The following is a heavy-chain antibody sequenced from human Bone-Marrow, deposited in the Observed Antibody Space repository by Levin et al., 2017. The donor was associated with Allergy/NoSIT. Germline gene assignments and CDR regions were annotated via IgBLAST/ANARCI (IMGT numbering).Heavy chain of an antibody. V-gene: IGHV4-39*01. Sequence: SQTLSLTCTVSGGSISSSSYYWGWIRQPPGKGLEWIGSIYYSGSTYYNPSLKSRVTISVDTSKNQFSLKLSSVTAADTAVYYCARHPSLMVRGVMLSWFDPWGQGTLVTVSS. CDR3: ARHPSLMVRGVMLSWFDP. CDR1: GGSISSSSYY. D-gene: IGHD3-10*01. CDR2: IYYSGST. J-gene: IGHJ5*02.